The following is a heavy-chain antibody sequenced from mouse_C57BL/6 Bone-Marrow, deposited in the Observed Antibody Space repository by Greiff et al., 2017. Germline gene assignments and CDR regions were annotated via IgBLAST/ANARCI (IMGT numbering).Heavy chain of an antibody. CDR1: GYTFTSYG. V-gene: IGHV1-81*01. CDR2: IYPRSGNT. Sequence: VKLQESGAELARPGASVKLSCKASGYTFTSYGISWVKQRTGQGLEWIGEIYPRSGNTYYNEKFKGKATLTADKSSSTAYMELRSLTSEDSAVXVCAPANWDPFDYWGQGTTLTVSS. J-gene: IGHJ2*01. CDR3: APANWDPFDY. D-gene: IGHD4-1*01.